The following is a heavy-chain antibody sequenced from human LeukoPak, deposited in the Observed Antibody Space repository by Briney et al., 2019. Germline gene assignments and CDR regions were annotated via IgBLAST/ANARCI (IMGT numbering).Heavy chain of an antibody. J-gene: IGHJ4*02. CDR3: AKDHY. Sequence: PEGSLRLSSAASGFTFSSYAMSWARQAPGKGLEWVSAISHSGDNTHYADSVKGRFTISRDNSKNTLYLQMNSLRAGDSAVYYCAKDHYWGQGTLVTVSS. CDR1: GFTFSSYA. V-gene: IGHV3-23*01. CDR2: ISHSGDNT.